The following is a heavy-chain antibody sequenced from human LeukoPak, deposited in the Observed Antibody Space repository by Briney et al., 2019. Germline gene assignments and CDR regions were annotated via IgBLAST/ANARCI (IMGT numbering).Heavy chain of an antibody. Sequence: GGSLRLSCAASGFTFSNYAMSWVRQAPGKGLEWVSTISGSGGSTYYVDSVKGRFTISRDNSKNTLYLQMNSLRAEDTAIYYCAKVKGMDCFDSWGQGTLVTVSS. D-gene: IGHD2-8*01. J-gene: IGHJ5*01. CDR1: GFTFSNYA. CDR2: ISGSGGST. V-gene: IGHV3-23*01. CDR3: AKVKGMDCFDS.